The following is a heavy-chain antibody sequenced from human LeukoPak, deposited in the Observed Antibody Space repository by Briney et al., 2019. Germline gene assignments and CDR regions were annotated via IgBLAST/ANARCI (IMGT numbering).Heavy chain of an antibody. D-gene: IGHD3-10*01. V-gene: IGHV5-51*01. CDR3: ARSRGSGSYYPRAFDY. CDR2: IYSGDSDT. J-gene: IGHJ4*02. CDR1: GYTFASYW. Sequence: GESLKISCKGSGYTFASYWILWVRQMPGKGLEWMGIIYSGDSDTRYSPPFQGQVTISADKSINTAYLQLNSLKASDTAMYYCARSRGSGSYYPRAFDYWGQGTLVTVSS.